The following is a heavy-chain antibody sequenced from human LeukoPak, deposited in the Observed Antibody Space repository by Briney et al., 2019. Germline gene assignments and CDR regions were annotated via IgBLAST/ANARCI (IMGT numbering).Heavy chain of an antibody. V-gene: IGHV3-53*01. CDR3: ARVPMVRGFTWYYFDC. Sequence: GGSLRLSCAATGFTVSRNFMSWVRQAPGKGLEWVSVIYSGGSTYYADSVKGRFTISRDNSKNTLYLQMNTLRAEDTAVYYCARVPMVRGFTWYYFDCWGQGTLVTVSS. J-gene: IGHJ4*02. CDR2: IYSGGST. D-gene: IGHD3-10*01. CDR1: GFTVSRNF.